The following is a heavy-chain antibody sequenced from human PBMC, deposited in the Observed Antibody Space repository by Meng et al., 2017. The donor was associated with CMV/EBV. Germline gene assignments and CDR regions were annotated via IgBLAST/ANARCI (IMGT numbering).Heavy chain of an antibody. CDR2: ISSSSSYI. V-gene: IGHV3-21*01. CDR1: GFTFSSYS. J-gene: IGHJ4*02. D-gene: IGHD2-2*01. Sequence: GESLKISCAASGFTFSSYSMNWVRQAPGKGLEWVSSISSSSSYIYYADLVKGRFTISRDNAKNSLYLQMNSLRAEDTAVYYCAKVARSTSYYFDYWGQGTLVTVSS. CDR3: AKVARSTSYYFDY.